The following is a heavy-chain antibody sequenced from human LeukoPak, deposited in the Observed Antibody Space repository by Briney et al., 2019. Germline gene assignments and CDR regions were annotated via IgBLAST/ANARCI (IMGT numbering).Heavy chain of an antibody. CDR2: ISGNGGST. Sequence: HLGGSLRLSCAASGFTFSSYAMHWVRQAPGKGLEYVSAISGNGGSTYYANSVKGRFTISRDNSKNTLYLQMGSLRAEDMAVYYCARENWNDDSLIRAFDIWGQGTMVTVSS. J-gene: IGHJ3*02. CDR1: GFTFSSYA. D-gene: IGHD1-1*01. V-gene: IGHV3-64*01. CDR3: ARENWNDDSLIRAFDI.